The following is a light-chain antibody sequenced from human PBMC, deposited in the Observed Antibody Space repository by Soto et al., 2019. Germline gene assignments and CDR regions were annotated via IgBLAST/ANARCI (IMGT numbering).Light chain of an antibody. CDR2: GAS. Sequence: ETAMAQSPATLSLSPGERATLSCRASQSVSSNLAWYQQKPGQAPRLLIYGASTRATGIAARFSGSGSGIEFTLTISSLQSEDFAIYYCQQYNNWPRTFGQGTKVEIK. V-gene: IGKV3-15*01. CDR1: QSVSSN. J-gene: IGKJ1*01. CDR3: QQYNNWPRT.